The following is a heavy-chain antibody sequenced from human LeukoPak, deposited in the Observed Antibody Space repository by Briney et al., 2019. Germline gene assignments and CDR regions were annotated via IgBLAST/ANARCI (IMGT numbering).Heavy chain of an antibody. V-gene: IGHV3-30-3*01. Sequence: GGSLRLSCAASGFTFSSYAMHWVRQAPGKGLEWAAVISYDGSNKYYADSVKGRFTISRDNSKNTLYLQMNSLRAEDTAVYYCARDLDDILTSLYYYGMDVWGQGTTVTVSS. D-gene: IGHD3-9*01. CDR1: GFTFSSYA. CDR2: ISYDGSNK. CDR3: ARDLDDILTSLYYYGMDV. J-gene: IGHJ6*02.